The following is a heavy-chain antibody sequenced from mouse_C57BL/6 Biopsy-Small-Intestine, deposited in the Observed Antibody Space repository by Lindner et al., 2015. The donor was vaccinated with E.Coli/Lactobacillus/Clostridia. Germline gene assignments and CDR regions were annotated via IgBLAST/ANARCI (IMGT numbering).Heavy chain of an antibody. CDR3: ARDRGFCSRYREGDLTGCYSLDV. CDR2: IDPSSGKT. V-gene: IGHV1-64*01. Sequence: SVKVSCKASGYTFTDRHMHWVRQAPGQGLEWMGIIDPSSGKTRYTQQMENRVTMTSDTSATTIYMELSSLKSEDTAVYYCARDRGFCSRYREGDLTGCYSLDVWGQGTTVTVSS. D-gene: IGHD2-12*01. J-gene: IGHJ1*01. CDR1: GYTFTDRH.